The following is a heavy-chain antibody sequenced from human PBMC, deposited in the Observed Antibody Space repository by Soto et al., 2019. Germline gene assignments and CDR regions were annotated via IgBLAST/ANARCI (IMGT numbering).Heavy chain of an antibody. V-gene: IGHV3-7*01. CDR3: ASSAAGIPCFDY. CDR1: GFTFSSYW. CDR2: IKQDGSEK. J-gene: IGHJ4*02. Sequence: SLRLSCAASGFTFSSYWMSWVRQAPGKGLEWVANIKQDGSEKYYVDSVKGRFTISRDNAKNSLYLQMNSLRAEDTAVYYCASSAAGIPCFDYWGQGTLVTVSS. D-gene: IGHD6-13*01.